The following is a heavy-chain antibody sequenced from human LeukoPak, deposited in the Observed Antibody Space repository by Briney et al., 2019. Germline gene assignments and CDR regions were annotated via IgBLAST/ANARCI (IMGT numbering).Heavy chain of an antibody. CDR2: IYYIGTA. D-gene: IGHD2-21*01. Sequence: SETLCLTCSVSGDSISIGDYRWSWIRQSPGKGLEWIGYIYYIGTAYYNPSLRSRVALSADTSKNQFSLKLNSVTVADSAVYFCARARGDSPRIYYYMDVWGKGTTVTVSS. CDR1: GDSISIGDYR. V-gene: IGHV4-30-4*01. J-gene: IGHJ6*03. CDR3: ARARGDSPRIYYYMDV.